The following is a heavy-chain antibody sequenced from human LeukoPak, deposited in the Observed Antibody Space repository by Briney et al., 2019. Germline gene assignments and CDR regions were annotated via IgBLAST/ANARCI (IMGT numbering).Heavy chain of an antibody. CDR3: ARVLGRGVSDFDY. CDR2: ISYSGST. J-gene: IGHJ4*02. CDR1: GGSNSSYY. D-gene: IGHD3-10*01. V-gene: IGHV4-59*01. Sequence: PSETLSLTCTVSGGSNSSYYWSWMRQPPGRGREWVGYISYSGSTNYNPSFKSRVTISVDTSKNQFSLKLSSVTAADTAVYYCARVLGRGVSDFDYWGQGNLVTVSA.